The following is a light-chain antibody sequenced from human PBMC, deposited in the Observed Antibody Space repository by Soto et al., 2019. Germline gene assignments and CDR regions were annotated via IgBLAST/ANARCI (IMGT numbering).Light chain of an antibody. CDR2: TNN. CDR1: NSNIGRNT. Sequence: QLVLSQPPSASGTPGQRVIISCSGSNSNIGRNTVNWYQLLPGPAPKLLIYTNNQRPSGVPDRFSASKSGTSASLAISGLQSEDEADYYCAAWDASLNGPVFGGGTKLTVL. V-gene: IGLV1-44*01. J-gene: IGLJ2*01. CDR3: AAWDASLNGPV.